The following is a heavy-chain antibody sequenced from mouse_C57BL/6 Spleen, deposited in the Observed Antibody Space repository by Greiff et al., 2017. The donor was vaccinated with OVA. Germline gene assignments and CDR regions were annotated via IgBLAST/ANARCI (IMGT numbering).Heavy chain of an antibody. V-gene: IGHV1-63*01. CDR2: IYPGGGYT. D-gene: IGHD2-5*01. Sequence: VQLKESGAELVRPGTSVKMSCKASGYTFTNYWIGWAKQRPGHGLEWIGDIYPGGGYTNYNEKFKGKATLTADKSSSTAYMQFSSLTSEDSAIYYCALYSNYVPWFAYWGQGTLVTVSA. J-gene: IGHJ3*01. CDR1: GYTFTNYW. CDR3: ALYSNYVPWFAY.